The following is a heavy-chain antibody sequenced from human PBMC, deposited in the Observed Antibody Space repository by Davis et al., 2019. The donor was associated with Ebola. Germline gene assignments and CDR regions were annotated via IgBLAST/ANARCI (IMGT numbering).Heavy chain of an antibody. V-gene: IGHV4-39*02. Sequence: SETLSLTCNISGGSIGSGTYYWGWIRQPPGKGLEWIGSVYFSGSTYYHPFLKSRVSISVDASKSHFSLRLTSVTAADTAVYFCARLTVEETTRWLLAKFDLWGRGTRVTVSS. CDR1: GGSIGSGTYY. J-gene: IGHJ2*01. CDR3: ARLTVEETTRWLLAKFDL. CDR2: VYFSGST. D-gene: IGHD1-14*01.